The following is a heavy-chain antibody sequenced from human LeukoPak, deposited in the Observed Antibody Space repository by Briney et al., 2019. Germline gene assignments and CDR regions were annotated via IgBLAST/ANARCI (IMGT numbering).Heavy chain of an antibody. V-gene: IGHV4-34*01. Sequence: SETLSLTCAVYGGTFSGYYWSWIRQPPGKGLEWIGEINHSGSTNYNPSLKSGGTISVDTSKNQFSLKLSSVTAADTAVYYCASNMVRGPGLWYYGMDVWGRGTTVTVSS. CDR1: GGTFSGYY. J-gene: IGHJ6*04. CDR2: INHSGST. CDR3: ASNMVRGPGLWYYGMDV. D-gene: IGHD3-10*01.